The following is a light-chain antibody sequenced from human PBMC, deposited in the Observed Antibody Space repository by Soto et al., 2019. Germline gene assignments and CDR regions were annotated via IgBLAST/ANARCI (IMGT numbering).Light chain of an antibody. J-gene: IGLJ1*01. CDR1: SIDIAPYNY. Sequence: QSVLTQPASVSGSPGQSITISCTGTSIDIAPYNYVSWYQQHPGKAPKLIIYQVTNRPSGISNRFSGSKSGNTASLTISGLHAEDEAYYYCSSYTSTSHYVFGTGTKVTVL. CDR3: SSYTSTSHYV. V-gene: IGLV2-14*01. CDR2: QVT.